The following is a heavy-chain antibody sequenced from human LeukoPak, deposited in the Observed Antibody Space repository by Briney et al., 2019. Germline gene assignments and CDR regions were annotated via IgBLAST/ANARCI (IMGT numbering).Heavy chain of an antibody. CDR2: ILGTGDYT. J-gene: IGHJ4*02. CDR1: GFTFSNSV. Sequence: GGSLRFSCVASGFTFSNSVMTWVRQAPGKGLEWVSSILGTGDYTYFANSVKGRFTISRDNSKNTLYLQMNSLRAGDTAIYYCARGPKGTYDYWGQGTLVTVSS. CDR3: ARGPKGTYDY. V-gene: IGHV3-23*01.